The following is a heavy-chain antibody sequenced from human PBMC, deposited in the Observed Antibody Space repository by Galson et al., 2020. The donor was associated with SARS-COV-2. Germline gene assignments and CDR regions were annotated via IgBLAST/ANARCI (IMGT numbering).Heavy chain of an antibody. J-gene: IGHJ4*02. D-gene: IGHD3-10*01. V-gene: IGHV3-43*01. CDR2: ISWDGGST. CDR3: AKDSIPYGSGSYYSGGELDY. Sequence: GESLKLSCAASGFTFDDYTMHWVRQAPGKGLEWVSLISWDGGSTYYADSVKGRFTISRDNRKNSLYLQMNSLRTEDTALYYCAKDSIPYGSGSYYSGGELDYWGQGTLVTVAS. CDR1: GFTFDDYT.